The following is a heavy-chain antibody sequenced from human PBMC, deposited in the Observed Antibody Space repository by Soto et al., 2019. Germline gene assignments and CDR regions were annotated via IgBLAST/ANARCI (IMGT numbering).Heavy chain of an antibody. J-gene: IGHJ6*03. CDR3: AREGREGDYLEPSDYYYYYYMDV. V-gene: IGHV6-1*01. CDR1: GDSVSSNSAA. CDR2: TYYRSKWYN. D-gene: IGHD4-17*01. Sequence: QTLSLTCAISGDSVSSNSAAWNWIRQSPSRGLEWLGRTYYRSKWYNDYAVSVKSRITINPDTSKNQFSLQLNSVTPEDTAVYYCAREGREGDYLEPSDYYYYYYMDVWGKGTTVTVSS.